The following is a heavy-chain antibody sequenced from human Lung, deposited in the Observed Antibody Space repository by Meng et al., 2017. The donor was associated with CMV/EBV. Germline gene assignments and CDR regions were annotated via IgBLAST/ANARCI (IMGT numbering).Heavy chain of an antibody. V-gene: IGHV3-11*04. Sequence: GGSLRLXCAASGFSFSDHYMSWIRQAPGKGLEWVSYISGNGNTIYYADSVKGRSTISRDNAKNSLYLQMNSLRVEDTAVYYCAREASGSYYAFYFDYWGQGTLVTVSS. CDR2: ISGNGNTI. J-gene: IGHJ4*02. CDR3: AREASGSYYAFYFDY. CDR1: GFSFSDHY. D-gene: IGHD1-26*01.